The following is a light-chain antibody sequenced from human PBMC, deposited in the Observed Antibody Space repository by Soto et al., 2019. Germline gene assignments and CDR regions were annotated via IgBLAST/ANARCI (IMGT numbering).Light chain of an antibody. Sequence: EIVMTQSPATLSVSPGGKATLSCRASQSVNNNLAWYQQKPGQAPRLLIYFASTRATGIPARFSGSGSGTEFSLTISSLQSEDFAVYYCQQFSAWPLTFGGGTKVETK. CDR3: QQFSAWPLT. CDR1: QSVNNN. J-gene: IGKJ4*01. V-gene: IGKV3-15*01. CDR2: FAS.